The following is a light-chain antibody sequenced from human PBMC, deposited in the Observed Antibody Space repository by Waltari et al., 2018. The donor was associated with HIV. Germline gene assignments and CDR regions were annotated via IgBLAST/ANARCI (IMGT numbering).Light chain of an antibody. V-gene: IGLV2-8*01. Sequence: QSALTQPPSASGSPGQSVTISCTGTSTDVPTYNYVSWYQQHPGEAPKILIYEVNKRPSGVPDRFSGSKSGNTASLTVSGLQADDEADYYCTSYEGKNSLVFGGGTKLTVL. CDR3: TSYEGKNSLV. CDR2: EVN. J-gene: IGLJ2*01. CDR1: STDVPTYNY.